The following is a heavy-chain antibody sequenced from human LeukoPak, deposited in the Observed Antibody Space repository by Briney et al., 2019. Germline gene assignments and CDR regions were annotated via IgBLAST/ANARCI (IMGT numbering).Heavy chain of an antibody. V-gene: IGHV4-39*07. J-gene: IGHJ5*02. CDR1: GGSISSYY. CDR2: IYYSGST. CDR3: ARDRGNWFDP. Sequence: SETLSLTCTVSGGSISSYYWSWIRQPPGKGLEWIGSIYYSGSTYYNPPLQSRVTISVDTSKNQFSLKLTSVTAADTAVYYCARDRGNWFDPWGQGTLVTVSS.